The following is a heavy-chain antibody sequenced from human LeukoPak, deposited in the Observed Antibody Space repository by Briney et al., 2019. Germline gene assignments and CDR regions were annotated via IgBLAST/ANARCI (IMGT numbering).Heavy chain of an antibody. J-gene: IGHJ6*02. V-gene: IGHV4-34*01. Sequence: PSETLSLTCAVYGGSFSGYYWSWIRQPPGKGLEWIGEINHSGSTNYNPSLKSRVTVSVDTSKKQFSLNLRSVTAADTAVYYCARGLHYNILTGGMDVWGQGTTVIVSS. CDR2: INHSGST. CDR1: GGSFSGYY. D-gene: IGHD3-9*01. CDR3: ARGLHYNILTGGMDV.